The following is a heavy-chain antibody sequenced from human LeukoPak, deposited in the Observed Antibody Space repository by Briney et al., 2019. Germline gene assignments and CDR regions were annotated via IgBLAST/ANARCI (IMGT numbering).Heavy chain of an antibody. D-gene: IGHD2/OR15-2a*01. CDR2: ISHSGTT. V-gene: IGHV4-4*02. CDR1: GGSIDITNY. J-gene: IGHJ4*02. Sequence: KPSETLSLTCGVSGGSIDITNYWSWVRQAPGKGLEWIGEISHSGTTNYSPSLRSRVAMSLDRANNQFSLSLTSVTAADSAVYYCTRENRPFCPFAYWGQGVLVSVSS. CDR3: TRENRPFCPFAY.